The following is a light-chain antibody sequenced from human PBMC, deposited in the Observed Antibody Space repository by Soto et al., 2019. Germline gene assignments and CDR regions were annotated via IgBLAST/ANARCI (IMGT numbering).Light chain of an antibody. Sequence: QSALTQPASVSGSAGQSITISCSGTMRDVGAYNLVSWYQQHPGTAPKLIIYEVRNRPSGIASRFSGSRSGNTASLTISGLQPEDEGDYYCSEDTASSTLVFGGGTKLTVL. J-gene: IGLJ3*02. CDR2: EVR. V-gene: IGLV2-14*01. CDR1: MRDVGAYNL. CDR3: SEDTASSTLV.